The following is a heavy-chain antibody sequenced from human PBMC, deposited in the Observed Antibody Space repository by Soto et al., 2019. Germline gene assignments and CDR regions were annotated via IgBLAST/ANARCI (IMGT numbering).Heavy chain of an antibody. CDR2: INHSGST. J-gene: IGHJ2*01. Sequence: QVQLQQWGAGLLKPSETLSLTCAVYGGSFSGYYWSWIRQPPGKGLEWIGEINHSGSTNYNPSLKSRVTLSVDTSKNQFSLKLSSVTAADTAVYYCARFGITYDWYFDLWGRGTLVTVSS. CDR1: GGSFSGYY. D-gene: IGHD3-10*01. V-gene: IGHV4-34*01. CDR3: ARFGITYDWYFDL.